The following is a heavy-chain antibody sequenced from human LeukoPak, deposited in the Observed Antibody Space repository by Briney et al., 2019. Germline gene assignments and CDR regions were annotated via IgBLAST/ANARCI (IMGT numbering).Heavy chain of an antibody. D-gene: IGHD1-26*01. CDR1: GYSFTSYG. Sequence: GESLKISCKGSGYSFTSYGISWVRQAPGQGLEWMGWISAYNGNTNYAQKLQGRVTMTTDTSTSTAYMELRSLRSDDTAVYYCARDRGSGSYYGDYWGQGTLVTVSS. CDR3: ARDRGSGSYYGDY. V-gene: IGHV1-18*01. J-gene: IGHJ4*02. CDR2: ISAYNGNT.